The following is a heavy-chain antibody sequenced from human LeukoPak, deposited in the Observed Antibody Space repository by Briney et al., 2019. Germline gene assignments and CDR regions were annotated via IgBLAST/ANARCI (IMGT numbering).Heavy chain of an antibody. CDR1: GFTFSSYE. CDR3: ARDLWDFWSGFDY. Sequence: GGSLRLSCAASGFTFSSYEMAWVRQAPGKGLEWVSYISSSGSTIYYADSVKGRFTISRDNAKNSLYLQMNSLRAEDTAVYYCARDLWDFWSGFDYWGQGTLVTVSS. D-gene: IGHD3-3*01. CDR2: ISSSGSTI. J-gene: IGHJ4*02. V-gene: IGHV3-48*03.